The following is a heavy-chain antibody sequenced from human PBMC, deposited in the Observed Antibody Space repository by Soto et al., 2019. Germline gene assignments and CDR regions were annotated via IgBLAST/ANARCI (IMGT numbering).Heavy chain of an antibody. Sequence: QVQLQQWRAGLLKPSETLSLTCAVYGGSFSGYYWSWIRQPPPKGLEWIGEINHSGSTNYNPSLKSRVTISVDTSKNQFSLKLSSVTAADTAVYYCARGWEDIVVVVAATLAYFDYWGQGTLVTVSS. CDR1: GGSFSGYY. CDR3: ARGWEDIVVVVAATLAYFDY. J-gene: IGHJ4*02. CDR2: INHSGST. V-gene: IGHV4-34*01. D-gene: IGHD2-15*01.